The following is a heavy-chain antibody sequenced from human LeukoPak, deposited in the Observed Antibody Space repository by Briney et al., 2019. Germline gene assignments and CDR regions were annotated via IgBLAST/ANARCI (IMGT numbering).Heavy chain of an antibody. CDR1: GFTFTSYQ. D-gene: IGHD6-19*01. CDR3: AKPISGGLAVTADWFRP. Sequence: GGSLRLSCAASGFTFTSYQMNWVRQAPGKGLEWVSTTNPNSISTSYAASVRGRFTISRDNAKDTLYLQLNTLRADDTATYYCAKPISGGLAVTADWFRPWGQGTLVVVSS. V-gene: IGHV3-23*01. J-gene: IGHJ5*02. CDR2: TNPNSIST.